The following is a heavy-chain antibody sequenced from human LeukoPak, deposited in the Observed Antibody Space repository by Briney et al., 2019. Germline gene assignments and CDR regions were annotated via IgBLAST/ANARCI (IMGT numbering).Heavy chain of an antibody. V-gene: IGHV3-20*04. D-gene: IGHD1-1*01. CDR1: GFTFDDYG. Sequence: PGGSLRLSCAASGFTFDDYGMSWVRQAPGKGLEWVSGINWNGGSTYYADSVKGRFTISRDNSKNTLYLQMNSLRAEDTAVYYCAKDPGTTTDYWGQGTLVTVSS. CDR3: AKDPGTTTDY. J-gene: IGHJ4*02. CDR2: INWNGGST.